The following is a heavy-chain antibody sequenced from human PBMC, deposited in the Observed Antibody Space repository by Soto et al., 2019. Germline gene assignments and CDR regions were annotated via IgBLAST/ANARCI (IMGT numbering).Heavy chain of an antibody. V-gene: IGHV4-30-2*01. CDR2: IYPSGAA. D-gene: IGHD6-13*01. CDR1: GDSISSRGYT. J-gene: IGHJ6*02. Sequence: SETLSLTCGISGDSISSRGYTWTWIRQPPGKGLEWIGYIYPSGAAYYNPSLKSRVTISVDKSKNQFSLKLSSVTAADTAVYYCARYPLAAGTGYYYYGMDVWGQGTTVTVSS. CDR3: ARYPLAAGTGYYYYGMDV.